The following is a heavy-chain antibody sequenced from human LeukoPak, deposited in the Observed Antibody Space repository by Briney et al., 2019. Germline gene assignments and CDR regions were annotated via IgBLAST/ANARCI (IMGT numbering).Heavy chain of an antibody. CDR1: GFTFSSYA. CDR3: AKSGCSSTSCPPLQVNWFDP. J-gene: IGHJ5*02. CDR2: ISGSGGST. D-gene: IGHD2-2*01. Sequence: GGSLRLSCAASGFTFSSYATSWVRQAPGKGLEWVSAISGSGGSTYYADSVKGRFTISRDNSKNTLYLQMNSLRAEDTAVYYCAKSGCSSTSCPPLQVNWFDPRGQGTLVTVSS. V-gene: IGHV3-23*01.